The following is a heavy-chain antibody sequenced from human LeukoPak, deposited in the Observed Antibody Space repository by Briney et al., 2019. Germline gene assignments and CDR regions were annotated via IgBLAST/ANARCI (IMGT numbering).Heavy chain of an antibody. CDR2: INPNSGGT. J-gene: IGHJ4*02. CDR3: ARLEISSVADSPYYFDY. Sequence: ASVKVSCKASGYTFTSYGISWVRQAPGQGLEWMGWINPNSGGTNYAQKFQGRVTMTRDTSISTAYMELSRLRSDDTAVYYCARLEISSVADSPYYFDYWGQGTLVTVSS. D-gene: IGHD6-19*01. CDR1: GYTFTSYG. V-gene: IGHV1-2*02.